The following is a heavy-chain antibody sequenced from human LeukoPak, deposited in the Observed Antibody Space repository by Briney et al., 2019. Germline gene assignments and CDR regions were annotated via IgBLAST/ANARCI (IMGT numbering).Heavy chain of an antibody. CDR3: ARESEGATIDY. CDR1: GFTVSSNY. Sequence: GGSLRLSCAASGFTVSSNYMSWVRQAPGKGLEWVSVIYSGGSTYYADSVKGRFTISRDNSKNTLYLQMNSLGAEDTAVYYCARESEGATIDYWGQGTLVTVSS. J-gene: IGHJ4*02. V-gene: IGHV3-66*01. CDR2: IYSGGST. D-gene: IGHD1-26*01.